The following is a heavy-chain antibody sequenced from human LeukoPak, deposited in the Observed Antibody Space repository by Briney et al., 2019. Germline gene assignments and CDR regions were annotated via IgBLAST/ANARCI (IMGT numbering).Heavy chain of an antibody. CDR1: GGTFSSYA. D-gene: IGHD1-14*01. CDR2: ITPFNGNT. Sequence: SVKVSCKASGGTFSSYAISWVRQAPGQALEWMGWITPFNGNTNYAQKFQDRVTITRDRSMSTAYMELSSLRSEDTAMYYCASSRGFSELFDYWGQGTLVTVSS. V-gene: IGHV1-45*02. J-gene: IGHJ4*02. CDR3: ASSRGFSELFDY.